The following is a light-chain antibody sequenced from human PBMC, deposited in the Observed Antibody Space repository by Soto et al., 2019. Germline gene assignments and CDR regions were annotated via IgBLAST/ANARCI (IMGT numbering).Light chain of an antibody. CDR1: KLGDKY. Sequence: SYELTQPPSVSVSPGQTASITCSGDKLGDKYAYWYQQKPGQSPILVIHQDTKRPSGIPERFSGYNSGNTATLTISGTQAMDEADYYCQAWDTDTVVFGGGTKLTVL. CDR3: QAWDTDTVV. J-gene: IGLJ2*01. V-gene: IGLV3-1*01. CDR2: QDT.